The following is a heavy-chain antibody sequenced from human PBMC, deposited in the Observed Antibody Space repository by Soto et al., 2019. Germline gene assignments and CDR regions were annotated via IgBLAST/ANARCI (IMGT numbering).Heavy chain of an antibody. CDR1: GGSISSGDYY. CDR2: IYYSGST. J-gene: IGHJ6*02. CDR3: ARVDWNYYGMDV. D-gene: IGHD1-1*01. V-gene: IGHV4-30-4*01. Sequence: PSETLSLTCTVSGGSISSGDYYWSWIRQPPGKGLEWIGYIYYSGSTYYNPSLKSRVTISVDTSKNQFSLKLSSVTAADTAVYYCARVDWNYYGMDVWGQGTKVTVSS.